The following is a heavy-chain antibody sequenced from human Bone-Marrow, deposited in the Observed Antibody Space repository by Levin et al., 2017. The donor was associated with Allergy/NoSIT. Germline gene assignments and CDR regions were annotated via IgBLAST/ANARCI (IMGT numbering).Heavy chain of an antibody. Sequence: ASVKVSCKASGYTFINYGLCWVRQAPGQGLEYMGWISPYNGNTISAQNFQGRVSLTADTSTNTVYMELRSIKSDDTAVYYCARKWLGYFDNWGQGTLVTVSS. D-gene: IGHD6-19*01. V-gene: IGHV1-18*01. CDR3: ARKWLGYFDN. J-gene: IGHJ1*01. CDR2: ISPYNGNT. CDR1: GYTFINYG.